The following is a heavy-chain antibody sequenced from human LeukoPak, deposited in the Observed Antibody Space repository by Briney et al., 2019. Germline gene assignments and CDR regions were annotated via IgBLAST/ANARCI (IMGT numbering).Heavy chain of an antibody. Sequence: TPSETLSLTCTVSGGSISSSSYYWGWIRQPPGKGLEWIGSIYYSGSTYYNPSLKSRVTISVDTSKNQFSLKLSSVTAADTAVYYCARQDMGSSSGDYWGQGTLVTVSS. V-gene: IGHV4-39*01. D-gene: IGHD6-6*01. CDR1: GGSISSSSYY. CDR3: ARQDMGSSSGDY. J-gene: IGHJ4*02. CDR2: IYYSGST.